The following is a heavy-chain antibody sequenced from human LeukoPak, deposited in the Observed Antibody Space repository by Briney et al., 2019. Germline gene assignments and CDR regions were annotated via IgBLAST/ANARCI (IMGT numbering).Heavy chain of an antibody. CDR3: ARLLTRAWEYRYGMDV. J-gene: IGHJ6*02. CDR2: IYIDGIT. V-gene: IGHV4-39*02. CDR1: GGSTRTDGSY. D-gene: IGHD1-26*01. Sequence: SETLSLTCTVSGGSTRTDGSYWAWIRQPPGKGLEWIGSIYIDGITHYNSSLQSRVTLSIDTSKNHFSLRLTSVTAADTAVFYCARLLTRAWEYRYGMDVWGQGTAVTVSS.